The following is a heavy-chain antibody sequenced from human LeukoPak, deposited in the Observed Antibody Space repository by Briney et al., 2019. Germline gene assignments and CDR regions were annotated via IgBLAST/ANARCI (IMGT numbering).Heavy chain of an antibody. CDR3: ARTPPERGPGTTCYPYFDY. J-gene: IGHJ4*02. Sequence: PSETLSLTCSVSGDPIGAYYWSWIRQSPEKGLEWIGFIHHSGTTKYNPSFRSRVAMSVDTSKNCVSLKLTSVTAADTAVYYCARTPPERGPGTTCYPYFDYWGQGTLVTVSS. D-gene: IGHD1-7*01. CDR2: IHHSGTT. V-gene: IGHV4-59*01. CDR1: GDPIGAYY.